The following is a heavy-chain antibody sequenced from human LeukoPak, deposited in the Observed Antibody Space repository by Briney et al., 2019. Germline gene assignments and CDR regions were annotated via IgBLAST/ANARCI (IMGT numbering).Heavy chain of an antibody. V-gene: IGHV3-30*18. CDR3: AKALVGATTSKDY. CDR1: GFTFSSYG. J-gene: IGHJ4*02. CDR2: ISYDGSNK. Sequence: GGSLRLSCAASGFTFSSYGMHWVRQAPGKGLEWVAVISYDGSNKYYADSVKGRFTISRDNSKNTLYLQMNSLRAEDTAVYYCAKALVGATTSKDYWGQGTLVTVSS. D-gene: IGHD1-26*01.